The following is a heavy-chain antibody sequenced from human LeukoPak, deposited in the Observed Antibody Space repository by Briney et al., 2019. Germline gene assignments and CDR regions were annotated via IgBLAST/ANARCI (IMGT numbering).Heavy chain of an antibody. D-gene: IGHD2-21*02. CDR2: ISTSGNTI. V-gene: IGHV3-11*01. CDR3: ARDPLTLRGPESYFDS. CDR1: GFTFSDHH. Sequence: GRSLRLSCAASGFTFSDHHMSWIRQAPGKGLERGSYISTSGNTINYADSVKGRFTISRDNAKKSLFLQRNSLRADDTAVYFCARDPLTLRGPESYFDSWGQGTLVSVSS. J-gene: IGHJ4*02.